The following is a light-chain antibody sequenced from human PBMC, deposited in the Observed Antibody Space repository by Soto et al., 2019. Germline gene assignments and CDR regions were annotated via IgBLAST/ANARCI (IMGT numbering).Light chain of an antibody. CDR3: QQYESFSAT. J-gene: IGKJ1*01. V-gene: IGKV1-5*03. CDR2: KAS. CDR1: QGIGNY. Sequence: DIQMTQSPSSLSASVGDRVTITCRASQGIGNYLAWYQQKPGRAPKLLIYKASSLESGVPSRFSGSGSGTEFTLTISSLQPDDFATYYCQQYESFSATFGPGTKVDIK.